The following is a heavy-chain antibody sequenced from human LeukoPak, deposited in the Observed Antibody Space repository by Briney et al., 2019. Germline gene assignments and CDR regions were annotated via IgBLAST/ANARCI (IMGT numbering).Heavy chain of an antibody. CDR1: GGSFSGYY. CDR3: ARGLVGATGY. J-gene: IGHJ4*02. CDR2: INHSGST. Sequence: PSETLSLTCAVYGGSFSGYYWSWIRQPPGKGLEWIGEINHSGSTNYNPSLKSRVTISVDTSKNQFSLKLSSVTAADTAVYCCARGLVGATGYWGQGTLVTVSS. D-gene: IGHD1-26*01. V-gene: IGHV4-34*01.